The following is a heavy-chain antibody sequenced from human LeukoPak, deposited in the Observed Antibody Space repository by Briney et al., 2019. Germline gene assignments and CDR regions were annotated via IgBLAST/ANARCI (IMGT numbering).Heavy chain of an antibody. CDR2: MNPNSGNT. CDR1: GGTFSSYA. CDR3: ARGGRDGYNYVDY. J-gene: IGHJ4*02. D-gene: IGHD5-24*01. V-gene: IGHV1-8*02. Sequence: ASVKVSCKASGGTFSSYAISWVRQAPGQGLEWMGWMNPNSGNTGYAQKFQGRVTMTRNTSISTAYMELSSLRSEDTAVYYCARGGRDGYNYVDYWGQGTLVTVSS.